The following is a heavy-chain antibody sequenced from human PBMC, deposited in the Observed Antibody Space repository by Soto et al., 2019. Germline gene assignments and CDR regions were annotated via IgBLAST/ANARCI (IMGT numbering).Heavy chain of an antibody. V-gene: IGHV4-39*01. CDR1: GGSISSSSYY. Sequence: ETLSPTCTVPGGSISSSSYYWGWTRQPPGKGLEWIGSIYYCGSTYYNPSLKSRVTISVDTSKNQFSLKLSSVTAADAAVYYCARGAIQLWFRGMDVWGQGTTVTVSS. D-gene: IGHD5-18*01. CDR3: ARGAIQLWFRGMDV. J-gene: IGHJ6*02. CDR2: IYYCGST.